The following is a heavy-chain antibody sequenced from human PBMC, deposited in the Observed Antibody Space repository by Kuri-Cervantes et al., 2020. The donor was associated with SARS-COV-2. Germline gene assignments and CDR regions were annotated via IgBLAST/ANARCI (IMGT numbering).Heavy chain of an antibody. Sequence: ASVKVSCKASGYTFTSYGISWVRQAPGQGLEWMGWISAYNGNTNYAQKLQGRVTMTTDTSTSTAYMELRSLRSDDTAVYYCARAFCSSTSCYYFDYWGQGTLITVSS. V-gene: IGHV1-18*01. D-gene: IGHD2-2*01. CDR2: ISAYNGNT. CDR1: GYTFTSYG. CDR3: ARAFCSSTSCYYFDY. J-gene: IGHJ4*02.